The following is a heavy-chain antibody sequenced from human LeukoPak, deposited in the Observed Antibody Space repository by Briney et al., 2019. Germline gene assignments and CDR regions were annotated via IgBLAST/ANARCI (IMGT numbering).Heavy chain of an antibody. J-gene: IGHJ4*02. Sequence: GGSLRLSCAASGFTFSSYGMHWVRQAPGKGLEWVAVISYDGSNKYYADSVKGRFTISRDDSKNTAYLQMNSLKTEDTAVYYCTRPDDYGDYWGQGTLVTVSS. CDR2: ISYDGSNK. CDR1: GFTFSSYG. CDR3: TRPDDYGDY. D-gene: IGHD1-14*01. V-gene: IGHV3-30*03.